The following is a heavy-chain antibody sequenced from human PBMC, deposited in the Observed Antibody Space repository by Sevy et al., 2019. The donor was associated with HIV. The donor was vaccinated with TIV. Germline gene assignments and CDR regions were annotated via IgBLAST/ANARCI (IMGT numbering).Heavy chain of an antibody. CDR2: LNGDGSDI. D-gene: IGHD6-6*01. J-gene: IGHJ4*02. CDR1: GFTFSNYY. V-gene: IGHV3-74*01. CDR3: FVRIRDSSEIDY. Sequence: GGSLRLSCAASGFTFSNYYMNWVRQGPGKGLVWVARLNGDGSDINYADSVRGRLTTSRDNTKNTLYLQMSSLRGEDTAVYYCFVRIRDSSEIDYWGQGTLVTVSS.